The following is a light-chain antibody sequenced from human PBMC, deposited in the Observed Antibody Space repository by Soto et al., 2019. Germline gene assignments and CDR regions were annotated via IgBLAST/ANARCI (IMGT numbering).Light chain of an antibody. CDR1: SSDVGGYNY. CDR3: SSYASSSALFYV. V-gene: IGLV2-14*01. CDR2: DVS. J-gene: IGLJ1*01. Sequence: QSALTQPASVSGSPGQSITISCTGTSSDVGGYNYVSWYQQHPGKAPKLMIYDVSNRPSGVSNRFSGAKSGNTASLTICGRQAEDEADYYCSSYASSSALFYVFGPGSKLTVL.